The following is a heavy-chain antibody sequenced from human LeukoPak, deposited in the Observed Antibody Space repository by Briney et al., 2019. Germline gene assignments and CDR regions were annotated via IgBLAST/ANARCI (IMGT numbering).Heavy chain of an antibody. J-gene: IGHJ3*02. CDR1: GFTFSSYE. Sequence: PGGSLRLSCAASGFTFSSYEMNWVRQAPGKGLEWVSYISGSGSAIYYADSVKGRFTISRDNAKNPLYLQMNSLRAEDTAVYYCARARRGQWLVQGAFDIWGQGTMVTVSS. D-gene: IGHD6-19*01. CDR3: ARARRGQWLVQGAFDI. V-gene: IGHV3-48*03. CDR2: ISGSGSAI.